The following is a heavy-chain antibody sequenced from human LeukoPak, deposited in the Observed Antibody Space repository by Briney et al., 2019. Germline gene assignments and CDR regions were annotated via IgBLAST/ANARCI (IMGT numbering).Heavy chain of an antibody. J-gene: IGHJ4*02. CDR2: ISGSGGST. CDR3: AKGWRYYYDSSGYAGY. D-gene: IGHD3-22*01. V-gene: IGHV3-23*01. CDR1: GFTFSSYA. Sequence: GGSLRLSCAASGFTFSSYAMSWVRQAPGKGLEWVSAISGSGGSTYYADSVKGRFTISRDNSKNTLYLQMNSLRAEDTAVYYCAKGWRYYYDSSGYAGYWGQGTLVTVSS.